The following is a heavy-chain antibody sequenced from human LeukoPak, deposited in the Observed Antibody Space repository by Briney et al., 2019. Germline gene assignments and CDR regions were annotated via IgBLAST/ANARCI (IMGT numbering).Heavy chain of an antibody. Sequence: GGSLRLSCAASGFTVSSNYMSWVRQAPGKGLEWVSGISGSGGTTYYVDSVKGRFSISRDNSKNTLYLQMNSLRAEDTAVYFCAKVRGDIAAAIEYWGQGTLVTVSS. CDR2: ISGSGGTT. CDR1: GFTVSSNY. CDR3: AKVRGDIAAAIEY. J-gene: IGHJ4*02. D-gene: IGHD6-13*01. V-gene: IGHV3-23*01.